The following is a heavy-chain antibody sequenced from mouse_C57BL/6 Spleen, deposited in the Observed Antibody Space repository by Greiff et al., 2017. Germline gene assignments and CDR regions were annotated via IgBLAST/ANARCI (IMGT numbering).Heavy chain of an antibody. CDR3: TREGGYDAMDY. J-gene: IGHJ4*01. D-gene: IGHD1-1*02. CDR2: ISSGGDYI. CDR1: GFTFSSYA. V-gene: IGHV5-9-1*02. Sequence: EVQGVESGEGLVKPGGSLKLSCAASGFTFSSYAMSWVRQTPEKRLEWVAYISSGGDYIYYADTVKGRFTISRDNARNTLYLQMSSLKSEDTAMYYCTREGGYDAMDYWGQGTSVTVSS.